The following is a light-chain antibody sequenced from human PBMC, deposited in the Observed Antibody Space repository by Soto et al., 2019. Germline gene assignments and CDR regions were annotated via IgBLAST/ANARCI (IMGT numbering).Light chain of an antibody. CDR1: QTITTS. Sequence: DIQMTQSPSTLSASVGDGVTITCRASQTITTSLAWYQQKPGKAPKLLIYKASSLESGVPSRFSGSGSRTEFTLTISSLQPDDFATYYCQQYDSYSVRTFGQGTKVEI. J-gene: IGKJ1*01. CDR3: QQYDSYSVRT. CDR2: KAS. V-gene: IGKV1-5*03.